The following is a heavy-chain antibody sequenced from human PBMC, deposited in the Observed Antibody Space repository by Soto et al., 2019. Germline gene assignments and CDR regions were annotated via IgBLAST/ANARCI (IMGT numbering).Heavy chain of an antibody. CDR3: ARDEHYCSGGSCYSLDY. D-gene: IGHD2-15*01. CDR2: IIPIFGTA. V-gene: IGHV1-69*13. J-gene: IGHJ4*02. Sequence: SVKVSCKASGGTFSSYAISWVRQAPGQGLEWMGGIIPIFGTANYAQKFQGRVTITADESTSTAYVELSSLRSEDTAVYYCARDEHYCSGGSCYSLDYWGRGTLVTVSS. CDR1: GGTFSSYA.